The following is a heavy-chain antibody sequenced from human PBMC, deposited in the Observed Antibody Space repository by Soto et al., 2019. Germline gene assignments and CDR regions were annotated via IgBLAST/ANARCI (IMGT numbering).Heavy chain of an antibody. J-gene: IGHJ4*02. D-gene: IGHD1-26*01. CDR3: ASDRGSYALGY. V-gene: IGHV1-18*01. Sequence: QVQLVQSGAEVKKPGASVKVSCKASGYTFTSYGISWARQAPGQGLEWMGWISADNGNTNYAQKLQGRVTMTTDTSTSTASRELRSLRSDDTAVSYCASDRGSYALGYWGQGSLVTVSS. CDR1: GYTFTSYG. CDR2: ISADNGNT.